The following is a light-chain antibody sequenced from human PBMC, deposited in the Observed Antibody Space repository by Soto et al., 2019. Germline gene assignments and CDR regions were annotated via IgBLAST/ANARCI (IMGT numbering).Light chain of an antibody. J-gene: IGKJ4*01. CDR1: QSIRSW. V-gene: IGKV1-5*03. CDR3: QQYNSYPLT. CDR2: KAS. Sequence: DIQMTQSPSTLSASVGVRVTITCRSSQSIRSWLAWYQQKPGKDPKLLIYKASSLESGVPSRFSGSGSGTEFTLTISSLQPDDFATYYCQQYNSYPLTFGGGTKVEIQ.